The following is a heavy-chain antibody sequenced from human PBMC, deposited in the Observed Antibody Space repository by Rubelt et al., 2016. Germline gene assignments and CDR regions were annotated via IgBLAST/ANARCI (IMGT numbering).Heavy chain of an antibody. Sequence: QAPGKGLEWVAVVRFDGTRTYYADSVRGRFTISRDNSKNTLYLQLNSLRAEDTALYYCAKARGYHYYDTNGYYSDYWGQGTLVTVSS. CDR3: AKARGYHYYDTNGYYSDY. CDR2: VRFDGTRT. D-gene: IGHD3-22*01. V-gene: IGHV3-33*06. J-gene: IGHJ4*02.